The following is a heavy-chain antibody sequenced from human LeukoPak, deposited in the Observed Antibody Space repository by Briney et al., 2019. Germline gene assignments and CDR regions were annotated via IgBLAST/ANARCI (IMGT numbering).Heavy chain of an antibody. D-gene: IGHD3-22*01. CDR2: IYPGDSDT. Sequence: GESLKISCKGSGYSFTSYWIGWVRQMPGKGLEWMGIIYPGDSDTRYSPSFQGQVTISADKSISTAYLQWSSLKASDTAMYYCANAVVADYYDSSGYYIWGQGTLVTVSS. V-gene: IGHV5-51*01. J-gene: IGHJ4*02. CDR3: ANAVVADYYDSSGYYI. CDR1: GYSFTSYW.